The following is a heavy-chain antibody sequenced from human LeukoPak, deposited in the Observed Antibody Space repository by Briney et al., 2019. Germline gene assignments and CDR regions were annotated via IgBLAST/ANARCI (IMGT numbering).Heavy chain of an antibody. CDR1: GFTFNTYA. J-gene: IGHJ3*02. CDR3: VKSAGFDWLSPLDAFDI. Sequence: GGSLRLSCSASGFTFNTYAMYWVRQAPGKGLEYVSAISSSGGSTYYADSVKGRFTISRDNSKDTLYLQMSSLRAEDTTVYYCVKSAGFDWLSPLDAFDIWGQGTMVTVSS. D-gene: IGHD3-9*01. V-gene: IGHV3-64D*06. CDR2: ISSSGGST.